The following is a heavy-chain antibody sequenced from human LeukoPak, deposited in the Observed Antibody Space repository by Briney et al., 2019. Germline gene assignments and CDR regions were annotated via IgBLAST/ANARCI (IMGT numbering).Heavy chain of an antibody. CDR3: ARGITIFGVVSWFDP. V-gene: IGHV1-8*01. CDR2: MNPNSGNT. D-gene: IGHD3-3*01. CDR1: GYTFTSYD. Sequence: ASVKVSCKASGYTFTSYDINWVRQATGQGLEWMGWMNPNSGNTGYAQKFQGRVTMTRNTSISTAYMELSSLRSEDTAVYYCARGITIFGVVSWFDPWGQGTLDTVSS. J-gene: IGHJ5*02.